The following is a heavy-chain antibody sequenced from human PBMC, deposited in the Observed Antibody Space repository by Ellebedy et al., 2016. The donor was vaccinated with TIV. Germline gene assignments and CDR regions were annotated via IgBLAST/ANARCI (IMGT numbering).Heavy chain of an antibody. J-gene: IGHJ4*02. D-gene: IGHD5-12*01. V-gene: IGHV4-4*02. CDR1: GGSISSSNW. CDR2: IYHSGST. Sequence: SETLSLXXAVSGGSISSSNWWSWVRQPPGKGLEWIGEIYHSGSTNYNPSLKSRVTISVDKSKNQFSLKLSSVTAADTAVYYCARGSGYEAGAFDYWGQGTLVTVSS. CDR3: ARGSGYEAGAFDY.